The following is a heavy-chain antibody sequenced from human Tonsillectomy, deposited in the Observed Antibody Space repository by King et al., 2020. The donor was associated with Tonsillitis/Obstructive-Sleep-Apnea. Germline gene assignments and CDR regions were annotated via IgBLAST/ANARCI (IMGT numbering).Heavy chain of an antibody. Sequence: VTLKESGPALVKPTQTLTLTCTFSGFSLSTSGMSVNWIRQPPGKALEWLARIDWDDDKYYSTSLKTRLTISKDTSKNQVVLTMTNMDPVDTATYYCARIPGYSSSFNYMDVWGKGTTVTVSS. CDR1: GFSLSTSGMS. V-gene: IGHV2-70*04. CDR3: ARIPGYSSSFNYMDV. CDR2: IDWDDDK. D-gene: IGHD6-6*01. J-gene: IGHJ6*03.